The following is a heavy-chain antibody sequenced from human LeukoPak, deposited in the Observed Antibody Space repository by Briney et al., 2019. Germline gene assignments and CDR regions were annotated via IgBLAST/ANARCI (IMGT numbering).Heavy chain of an antibody. CDR3: ARQGGATTSDAFDI. V-gene: IGHV4-4*09. CDR2: IYTSGST. Sequence: SETLSLTCTVSGGSISSYYWSWIRQPPGKGLEWIGYIYTSGSTNYNPSLKSRVTISVDTSKNQFSLKLSSVTAADTAVYCCARQGGATTSDAFDIWGQGTMVTVSS. J-gene: IGHJ3*02. CDR1: GGSISSYY. D-gene: IGHD1-26*01.